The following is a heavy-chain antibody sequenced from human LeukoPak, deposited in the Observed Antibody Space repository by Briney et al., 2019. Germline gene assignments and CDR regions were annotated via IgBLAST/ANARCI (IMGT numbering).Heavy chain of an antibody. Sequence: PGGSLRLSCAASGFTFNSYGMNWVRQAPGKGLEWVAVISYDGSNKYYADSVKGRFTISRDNSKNTLYLQMNSLRAEDTAVYYCAKPVTTFFYYYYMDVWGKGTTVTVSS. J-gene: IGHJ6*03. D-gene: IGHD4-17*01. V-gene: IGHV3-30*18. CDR1: GFTFNSYG. CDR3: AKPVTTFFYYYYMDV. CDR2: ISYDGSNK.